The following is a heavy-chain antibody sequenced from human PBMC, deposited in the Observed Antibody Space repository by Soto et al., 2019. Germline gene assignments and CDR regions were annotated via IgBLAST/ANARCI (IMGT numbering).Heavy chain of an antibody. J-gene: IGHJ5*02. CDR1: GFTFSTYT. Sequence: EVQVVESGGGLVKPGGSLRLSCVFSGFTFSTYTMNWVRQAPGKGLEWVSSINGRSNYVYYADSVKGRFTISRDNAKNALYLQMNRLRAEDTAIYYCAREDGVVGSSSAFDPWGLGTLVTVSS. CDR2: INGRSNYV. D-gene: IGHD6-6*01. V-gene: IGHV3-21*01. CDR3: AREDGVVGSSSAFDP.